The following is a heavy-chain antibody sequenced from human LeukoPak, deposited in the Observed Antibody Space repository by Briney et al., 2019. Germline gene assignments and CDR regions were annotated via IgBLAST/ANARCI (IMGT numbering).Heavy chain of an antibody. V-gene: IGHV3-7*01. D-gene: IGHD5-18*01. CDR2: IKQDGSEK. CDR3: ARRQSPYSYGSQHLDY. J-gene: IGHJ4*02. Sequence: GGSLRLSCAASGFTFSSYWMSWVRQAPGKGLEWVANIKQDGSEKYYVDSVKGRFTISRDNAKNSLYLQMNSLRAEDTAVYYCARRQSPYSYGSQHLDYWGQGTLVTVSS. CDR1: GFTFSSYW.